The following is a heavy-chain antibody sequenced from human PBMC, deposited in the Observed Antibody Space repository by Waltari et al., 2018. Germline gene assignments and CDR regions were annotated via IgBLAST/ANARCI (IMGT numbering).Heavy chain of an antibody. Sequence: QVQLVQSGAEVKKPGASVKVSCKASGYTFTSYYMHWVRQAPGQGLEWMGIINPSGGSTSYAQKFQGRVTMTRDTSTSTVYMELSSLRSEDTAVYYCARVMWSRDGYNFAFDIWGQGTMVTVSS. J-gene: IGHJ3*02. CDR1: GYTFTSYY. CDR3: ARVMWSRDGYNFAFDI. D-gene: IGHD5-12*01. CDR2: INPSGGST. V-gene: IGHV1-46*01.